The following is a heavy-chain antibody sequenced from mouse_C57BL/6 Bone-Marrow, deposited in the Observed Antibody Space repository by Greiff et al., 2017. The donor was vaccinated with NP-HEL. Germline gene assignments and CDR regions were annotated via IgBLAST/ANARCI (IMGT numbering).Heavy chain of an antibody. CDR1: GYSIISGYY. Sequence: DVQLQESGPGLVKPSQSLSLTCSVTGYSIISGYYWNWIRQFPGNKLEWTAYISYDGSNNYNPSLKNRISITRDISKNQFFLKLTSVTTEDTATYYCAREGGYYGSPFAYWGQGTLVTVSA. CDR3: AREGGYYGSPFAY. CDR2: ISYDGSN. D-gene: IGHD1-1*01. V-gene: IGHV3-6*01. J-gene: IGHJ3*01.